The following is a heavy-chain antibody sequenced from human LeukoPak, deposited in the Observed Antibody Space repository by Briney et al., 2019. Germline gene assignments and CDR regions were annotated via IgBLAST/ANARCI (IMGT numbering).Heavy chain of an antibody. CDR1: GFTFSSYA. D-gene: IGHD2-21*02. Sequence: GGSLRLSCAASGFTFSSYAMSWVRQAPGKGLEWLSYISSSGSNIYYADSVKGRFTVSRDNAKNSLYLQMDRLRSEDTALYHCARVGVTTMTVDVWGQGTTVTVSS. J-gene: IGHJ6*02. V-gene: IGHV3-48*03. CDR3: ARVGVTTMTVDV. CDR2: ISSSGSNI.